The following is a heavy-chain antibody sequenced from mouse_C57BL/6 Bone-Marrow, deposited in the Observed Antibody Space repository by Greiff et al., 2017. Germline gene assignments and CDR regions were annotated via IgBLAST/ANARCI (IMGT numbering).Heavy chain of an antibody. Sequence: EVQLQESEPGLVKPSQSLSLTCSVTGYSITSGYYWNWIRQFPGNKLEWMGYISYDGSNNYNPSLKNRISITRDTSKNQFFLKLNSVTTEDTATYYCARWLGYAMDYWGQGTSVTVSS. D-gene: IGHD2-2*01. CDR2: ISYDGSN. CDR1: GYSITSGYY. V-gene: IGHV3-6*01. J-gene: IGHJ4*01. CDR3: ARWLGYAMDY.